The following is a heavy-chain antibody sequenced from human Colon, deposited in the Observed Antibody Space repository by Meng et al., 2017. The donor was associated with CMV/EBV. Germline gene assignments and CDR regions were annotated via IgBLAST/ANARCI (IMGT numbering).Heavy chain of an antibody. D-gene: IGHD3-16*01. Sequence: ASVKVSCKAPNHKFRTYGISWVRQAPGQGLEWVGFISPYTEITASAYKVQGRVTFTADTSTSTAYMELRSLRFDDTAVYYCATEGVARFYDSWGQGTLVTVSS. J-gene: IGHJ4*02. V-gene: IGHV1-18*01. CDR2: ISPYTEIT. CDR1: NHKFRTYG. CDR3: ATEGVARFYDS.